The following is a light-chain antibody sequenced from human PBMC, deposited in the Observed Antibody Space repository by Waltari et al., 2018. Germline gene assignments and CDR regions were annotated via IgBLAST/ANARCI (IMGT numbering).Light chain of an antibody. CDR2: DAS. V-gene: IGKV3-20*01. J-gene: IGKJ1*01. CDR3: QKYVNLPAT. Sequence: EIVLTQSPGTLSLSPGERATLSCRASQSVSKYLAWYQQKPGQAPRLLIYDASTRATGIPDRFSGSGSGTDFSLTISRLEPEDFAVYYCQKYVNLPATFGQGT. CDR1: QSVSKY.